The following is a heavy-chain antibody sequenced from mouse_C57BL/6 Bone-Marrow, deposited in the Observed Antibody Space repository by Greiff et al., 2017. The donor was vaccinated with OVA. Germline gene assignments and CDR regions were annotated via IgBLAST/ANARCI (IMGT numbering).Heavy chain of an antibody. V-gene: IGHV14-4*01. CDR1: GFNIKDDY. CDR2: IDPENGDT. Sequence: VQLQQSGAELVRPGASVKLSCTASGFNIKDDYMHWVKQRPEQGLEWIGWIDPENGDTEYASKFQGKATITADTSSNTAYLQLSSLTSEDTAVYYCTSYGNFDYWGQGTTLTLSS. CDR3: TSYGNFDY. J-gene: IGHJ2*01. D-gene: IGHD2-1*01.